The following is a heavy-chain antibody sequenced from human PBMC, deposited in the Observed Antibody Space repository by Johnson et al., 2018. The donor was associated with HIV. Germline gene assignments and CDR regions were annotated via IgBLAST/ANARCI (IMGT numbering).Heavy chain of an antibody. CDR2: ISWNSGSI. CDR3: ARGGYGEVFDI. Sequence: LVESGGGLVQPGRSLRLSCAASGFTFDDYAMHWVRQAPGKGLEWVSSISWNSGSIGYADSVKGRFTISRDNAKNSLYLQMNSLRAEDTALYYCARGGYGEVFDIWGQGTMVTVSS. V-gene: IGHV3-9*01. J-gene: IGHJ3*02. D-gene: IGHD4-17*01. CDR1: GFTFDDYA.